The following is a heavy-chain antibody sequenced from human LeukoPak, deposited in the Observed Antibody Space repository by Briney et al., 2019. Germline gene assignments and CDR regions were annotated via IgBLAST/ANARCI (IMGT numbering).Heavy chain of an antibody. J-gene: IGHJ4*02. D-gene: IGHD5-12*01. CDR1: GFTFSSYE. Sequence: GCLRLSCAASGFTFSSYEMNWVRQAPGKGLEWVSYISSGGTTIYYADSVSGRFTISRDNAKNSLYLQMNSLRAEDTAVYYCARSPYSGYDYFDYWGRGSLVTVS. CDR3: ARSPYSGYDYFDY. CDR2: ISSGGTTI. V-gene: IGHV3-48*03.